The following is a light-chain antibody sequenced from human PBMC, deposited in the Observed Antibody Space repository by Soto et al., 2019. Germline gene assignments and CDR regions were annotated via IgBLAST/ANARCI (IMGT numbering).Light chain of an antibody. CDR3: AAWDDSLSAVV. V-gene: IGLV1-44*01. CDR1: SSNIGRNA. Sequence: QYVLTQPPSASGTPGQRVTISCSGGSSNIGRNAVNWYQQLPGTAPKLLIYNNNQRPSGVPDRFSGSKSGTSASRAISGLQSEDEGDYYCAAWDDSLSAVVFGGGTQLTVL. J-gene: IGLJ2*01. CDR2: NNN.